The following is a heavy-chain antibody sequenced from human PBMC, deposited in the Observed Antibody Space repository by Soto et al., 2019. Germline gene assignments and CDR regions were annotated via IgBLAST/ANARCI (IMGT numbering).Heavy chain of an antibody. D-gene: IGHD6-25*01. CDR2: ISNDERNI. J-gene: IGHJ4*02. Sequence: EVLLVESGGGLVQPGGSMRLACAASGLTLSHYWMHWVRQVPGKGLVWVAEISNDERNIRTSYADSVKGRFTVSRADAKKTLYLQMNSLRGDDTAVYYCASLSAPDDFWGQGAQVTVPS. CDR3: ASLSAPDDF. CDR1: GLTLSHYW. V-gene: IGHV3-74*01.